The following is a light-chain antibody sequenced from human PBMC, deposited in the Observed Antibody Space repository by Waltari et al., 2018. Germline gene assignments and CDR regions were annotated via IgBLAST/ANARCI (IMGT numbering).Light chain of an antibody. Sequence: DIQMTQSPSALSASVGDRVTITCRASQGISNSLAWYQQKPGKAPKLLLYGASRLESGVPPRFSGSGSGTDYTVTISSLQPDAFATYYCQQYYFTPYTFGQGTKLDIK. V-gene: IGKV1-NL1*01. CDR1: QGISNS. CDR3: QQYYFTPYT. J-gene: IGKJ2*01. CDR2: GAS.